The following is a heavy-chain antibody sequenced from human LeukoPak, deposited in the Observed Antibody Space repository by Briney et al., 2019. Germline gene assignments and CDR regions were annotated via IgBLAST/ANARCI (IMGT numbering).Heavy chain of an antibody. D-gene: IGHD6-19*01. CDR1: GGTFSSYA. CDR2: IIPIFDTA. J-gene: IGHJ4*02. Sequence: SVKVSCKASGGTFSSYAISWVRQAPGQGLEWMGGIIPIFDTANYAQKFQGRVTITADESTSTAYMELSSLRSEDTAVYYCARGYSSGWSRYYFDYWGQGTLVTVSS. CDR3: ARGYSSGWSRYYFDY. V-gene: IGHV1-69*13.